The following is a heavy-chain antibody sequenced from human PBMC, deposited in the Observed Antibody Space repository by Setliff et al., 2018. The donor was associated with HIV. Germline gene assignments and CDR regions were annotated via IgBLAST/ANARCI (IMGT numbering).Heavy chain of an antibody. CDR1: GYSLSSGFY. D-gene: IGHD5-12*01. CDR2: INYSGYT. V-gene: IGHV4-38-2*02. Sequence: PSETLSLTCTVSGYSLSSGFYWGWIRQPPGKGLEWIASINYSGYTYHNPSLKTRVTISIDTSKSQFSLKLNSITAADTGVYYCARLFQWMSYSFDIWGQGTVVTVSS. CDR3: ARLFQWMSYSFDI. J-gene: IGHJ3*02.